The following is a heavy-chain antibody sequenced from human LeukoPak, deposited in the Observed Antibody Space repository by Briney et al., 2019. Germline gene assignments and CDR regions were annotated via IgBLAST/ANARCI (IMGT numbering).Heavy chain of an antibody. CDR3: ASRSLTLAAARCFDD. CDR1: GESFSAYF. V-gene: IGHV4-34*01. Sequence: SETLPLTCAVRGESFSAYFSSWIRQVPGKGLEWIGEIDNRGVSTYNPSLNSRATMLVDTSNYHFSLCLTSATAADTATAYCASRSLTLAAARCFDDWGQGTVVTVSS. J-gene: IGHJ4*03. D-gene: IGHD2-15*01. CDR2: IDNRGVS.